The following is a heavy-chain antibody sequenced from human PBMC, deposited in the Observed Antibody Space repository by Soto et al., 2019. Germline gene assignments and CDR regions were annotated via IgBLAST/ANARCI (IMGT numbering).Heavy chain of an antibody. CDR1: GYTFTSYG. Sequence: QVQLVQSGAEVKKPGASVKVSCKASGYTFTSYGISWVRQAPGQGLEWMGWISAYNGNPNYAQKLQGKLTMTTDSATSTAYMELRSMKADATAVYYCARGSGWGPLDYWGQGTLVTVSS. D-gene: IGHD6-19*01. J-gene: IGHJ4*02. CDR2: ISAYNGNP. CDR3: ARGSGWGPLDY. V-gene: IGHV1-18*01.